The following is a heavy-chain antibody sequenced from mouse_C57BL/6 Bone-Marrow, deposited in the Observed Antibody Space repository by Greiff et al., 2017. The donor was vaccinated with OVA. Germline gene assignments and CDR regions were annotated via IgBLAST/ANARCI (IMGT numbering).Heavy chain of an antibody. Sequence: DVHLVESGPELVKPGASVKMSCKASGYTFTDYNMHWVKQSHGKSLEWIGYINPNNGGTSYNQKFKGKATLTVNKSSSTAYMELRSLTSEDSAVYYCASRWLLPPLAYWGQGTLVTVSA. D-gene: IGHD2-3*01. V-gene: IGHV1-22*01. J-gene: IGHJ3*01. CDR2: INPNNGGT. CDR3: ASRWLLPPLAY. CDR1: GYTFTDYN.